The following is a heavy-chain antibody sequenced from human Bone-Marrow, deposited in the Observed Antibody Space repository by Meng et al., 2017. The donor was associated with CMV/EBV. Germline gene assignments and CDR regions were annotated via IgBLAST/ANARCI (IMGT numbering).Heavy chain of an antibody. CDR2: IIPILGIA. D-gene: IGHD6-6*01. V-gene: IGHV1-69*10. Sequence: SVKVSCKASGGTFSSYAISWVRQAPGQGLEWMGGIIPILGIANYAQKFQGRVTITADKSTSTAYMELSSLRSEDTAVYYCARGMRRAARFTGWFDPWGQGTTVTVSS. CDR1: GGTFSSYA. J-gene: IGHJ5*02. CDR3: ARGMRRAARFTGWFDP.